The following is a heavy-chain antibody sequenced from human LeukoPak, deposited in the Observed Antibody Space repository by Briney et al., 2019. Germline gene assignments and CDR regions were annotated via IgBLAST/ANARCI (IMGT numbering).Heavy chain of an antibody. J-gene: IGHJ4*02. V-gene: IGHV3-53*01. CDR2: ISSGGST. CDR3: ARGSGWFYFDC. Sequence: GGSLRLSCAASGFTFSNAWMTWVRQAPGKGLEWVSVISSGGSTNYADSVKGRFTISRDNSKNTLYLQMNSLRAEDTAVYYCARGSGWFYFDCWGQGTLVTVSS. CDR1: GFTFSNAW. D-gene: IGHD6-19*01.